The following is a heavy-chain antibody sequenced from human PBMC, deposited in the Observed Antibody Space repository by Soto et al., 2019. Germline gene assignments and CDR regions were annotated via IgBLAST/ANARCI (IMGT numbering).Heavy chain of an antibody. V-gene: IGHV3-7*01. CDR3: ARGGYDYIWGSYRQGAFDI. CDR1: GFTFSSYW. D-gene: IGHD3-16*02. J-gene: IGHJ3*02. CDR2: IKQDGSEK. Sequence: EVQLVESGGGLVQPGGSLRLSCAASGFTFSSYWMSWVRQAPGKGLEWVANIKQDGSEKYYVDSVKGRFTISRDNAKNTLYLQMNGLRAEDTAVYYCARGGYDYIWGSYRQGAFDIWGPGTMVTGSS.